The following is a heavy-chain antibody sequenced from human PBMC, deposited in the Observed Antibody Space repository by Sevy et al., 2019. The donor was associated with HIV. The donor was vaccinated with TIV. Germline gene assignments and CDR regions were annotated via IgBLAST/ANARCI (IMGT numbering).Heavy chain of an antibody. V-gene: IGHV4-4*07. D-gene: IGHD3-22*01. CDR1: GGSISSYY. Sequence: SETLSLTCTVSGGSISSYYWSWIRQPAGKGLEWIGRIYTSGNTNYNPPLKSRVTMSVDTSKNQFSLKLSSVTAADTAVYYCAREPRYYYDSSGYNDAFDIWGQGTMVTVSS. CDR2: IYTSGNT. J-gene: IGHJ3*02. CDR3: AREPRYYYDSSGYNDAFDI.